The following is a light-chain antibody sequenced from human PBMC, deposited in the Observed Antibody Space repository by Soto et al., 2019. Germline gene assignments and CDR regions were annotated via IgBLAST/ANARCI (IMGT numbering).Light chain of an antibody. V-gene: IGKV1-39*01. J-gene: IGKJ2*01. CDR1: QNIFTY. Sequence: DIQMTQSPSSLSASVGDRVTITCRASQNIFTYLNWYKQRPGKTPNLLIYAASKLTSGVPSRFSGSGSGTDFTLTISSLQPEDFATYYCQHSYSSPTFGQGTKLEIK. CDR2: AAS. CDR3: QHSYSSPT.